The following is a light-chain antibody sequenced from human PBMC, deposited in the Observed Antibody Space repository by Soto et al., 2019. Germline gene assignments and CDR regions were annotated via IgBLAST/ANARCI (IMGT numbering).Light chain of an antibody. CDR3: QKYSSVIT. CDR2: AAS. CDR1: QVIRNF. V-gene: IGKV1-27*01. J-gene: IGKJ5*01. Sequence: DIPMTQSPSSLSASVGDRVTITCRASQVIRNFLAWYQQKPGKVPKLLISAASTLESGVPSRFSGSGSGTDFTLTITSLQPEDVATYYCQKYSSVITFGQGTRLEIK.